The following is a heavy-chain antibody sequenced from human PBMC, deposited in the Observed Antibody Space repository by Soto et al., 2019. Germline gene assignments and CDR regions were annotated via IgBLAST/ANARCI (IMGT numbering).Heavy chain of an antibody. CDR2: MNPADSDT. J-gene: IGHJ6*02. Sequence: GESLEISCKGYVYSLASYWLGWVREVPGKGLEWMGIMNPADSDTIYSPSFQGQVIMSVDESNTTAYLQWSSLRASDTAMYYCGRHPGSPRDFYYYGLDVWGQGTTVTVSS. V-gene: IGHV5-51*01. D-gene: IGHD1-26*01. CDR3: GRHPGSPRDFYYYGLDV. CDR1: VYSLASYW.